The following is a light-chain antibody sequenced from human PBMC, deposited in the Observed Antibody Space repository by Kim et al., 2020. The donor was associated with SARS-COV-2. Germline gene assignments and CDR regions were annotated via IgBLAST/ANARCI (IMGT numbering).Light chain of an antibody. V-gene: IGKV3-15*01. CDR3: HQYNLLST. Sequence: LSVSQGERATLACRASQSVSSNLAWYQHKLGQPPRLLIYDASTRATGIPARFSGSGSGTEFTLTISSLQSEDFAVYYCHQYNLLSTFGQGTKLEI. CDR1: QSVSSN. J-gene: IGKJ2*01. CDR2: DAS.